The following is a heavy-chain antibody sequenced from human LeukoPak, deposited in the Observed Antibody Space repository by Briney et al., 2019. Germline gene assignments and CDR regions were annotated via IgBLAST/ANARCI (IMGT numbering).Heavy chain of an antibody. Sequence: GGSLRLSCAASGFTFDDYGMSWVRHAPGKGLEWVSGINWNGGSTGYADSVKGRFTISRDNAKNSLYLQMNSLRAEDTALYYCARLGVGATRDAFDIWGQGTMVTVSS. CDR1: GFTFDDYG. J-gene: IGHJ3*02. CDR2: INWNGGST. V-gene: IGHV3-20*04. CDR3: ARLGVGATRDAFDI. D-gene: IGHD1-26*01.